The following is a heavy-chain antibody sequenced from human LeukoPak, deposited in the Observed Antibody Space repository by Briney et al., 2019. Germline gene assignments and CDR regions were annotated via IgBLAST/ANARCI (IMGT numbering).Heavy chain of an antibody. CDR1: GGSFSSGSYY. Sequence: PSETLSLTCTVSGGSFSSGSYYWSWIRQPPGKGLEWIGYIYYSGSTNYNPSLKSRVTISVDTSKNQFSLKLSSVTAADTAVYYCARGGSSSWYNYFDYWGQGTLVTVSS. CDR2: IYYSGST. CDR3: ARGGSSSWYNYFDY. V-gene: IGHV4-61*01. D-gene: IGHD6-13*01. J-gene: IGHJ4*02.